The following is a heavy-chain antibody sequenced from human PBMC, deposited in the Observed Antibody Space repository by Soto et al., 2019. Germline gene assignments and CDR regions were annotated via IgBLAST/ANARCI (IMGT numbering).Heavy chain of an antibody. CDR2: IYHSGST. CDR1: GYSIGSGYY. Sequence: SETLSLTCAVSGYSIGSGYYWGWIRQPPGKGLEWIGSIYHSGSTYYNPSLKSRVTISVDTSKNQFSLKLSSVTAADTAVYYCARGLYYDFWSGYYPFDPWGQGTLVTVSS. V-gene: IGHV4-38-2*01. D-gene: IGHD3-3*01. J-gene: IGHJ5*02. CDR3: ARGLYYDFWSGYYPFDP.